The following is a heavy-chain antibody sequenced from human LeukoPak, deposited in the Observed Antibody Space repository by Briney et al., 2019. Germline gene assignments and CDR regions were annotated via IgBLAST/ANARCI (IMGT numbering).Heavy chain of an antibody. D-gene: IGHD2-8*01. CDR3: ARGRVSYYYYMDV. Sequence: GGSLRLSCAASGFTVSSNYMCWVREAPGKGLEWVSVIYSGGSTYYADSVKGRFTISRDNSKNTLYLQMNSLRAEDTAVYYCARGRVSYYYYMDVWGKGTTVTVSS. CDR1: GFTVSSNY. J-gene: IGHJ6*03. V-gene: IGHV3-53*01. CDR2: IYSGGST.